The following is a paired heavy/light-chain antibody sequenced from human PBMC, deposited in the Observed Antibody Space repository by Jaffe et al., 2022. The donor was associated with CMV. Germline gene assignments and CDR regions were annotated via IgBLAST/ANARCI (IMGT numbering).Light chain of an antibody. CDR3: QQYGSSPET. J-gene: IGKJ1*01. CDR2: GAS. CDR1: QSVSSSY. Sequence: EIVLTQSPGTLSLSPGERATLSCRASQSVSSSYLAWYQQKPGQAPRLLIYGASSRATGIPDRFSGSGSGTDFTLTISRLEPEDFAVYYCQQYGSSPETFGQGTKVEIK. V-gene: IGKV3-20*01.
Heavy chain of an antibody. CDR3: ASSGPSIAAAGRATYYFDY. CDR1: GFTFSSYG. J-gene: IGHJ4*02. D-gene: IGHD6-13*01. V-gene: IGHV3-33*08. CDR2: IWYDGSNK. Sequence: QVQLVESGGGVVQPGRSLRLSCAASGFTFSSYGMHWVRQAPGKGLEWVAVIWYDGSNKYYADSVKGRFTISRDNSKNTLYLQMNSLRAEDTAVYYCASSGPSIAAAGRATYYFDYWGQGTLVTVSS.